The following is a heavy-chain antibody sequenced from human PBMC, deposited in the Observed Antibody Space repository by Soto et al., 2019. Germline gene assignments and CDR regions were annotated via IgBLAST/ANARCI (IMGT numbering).Heavy chain of an antibody. D-gene: IGHD2-2*02. CDR2: ISSTSSVI. J-gene: IGHJ3*01. CDR1: GFTFRSYS. V-gene: IGHV3-21*01. CDR3: RRGGRGYTRDDVLDA. Sequence: EVQLVESGGGLVKPGGSLRLSCVDSGFTFRSYSMNWVRQAQGKGLEWVAYISSTSSVIWYADSLKGRFTISKDNAKKSLCLQIDSLRADDTPVYYWRRGGRGYTRDDVLDAWGHETMVNVSS.